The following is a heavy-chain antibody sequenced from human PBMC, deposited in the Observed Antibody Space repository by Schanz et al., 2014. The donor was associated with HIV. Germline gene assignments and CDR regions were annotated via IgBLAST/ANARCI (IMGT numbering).Heavy chain of an antibody. Sequence: QVQLLQWGAGLLKPSETLSLTCTVYGGSFSDYQWTWIRQTPTQGLEWVGEINHRGISNYSPSLRGRVAMSVDTSKRHFSLKLTSVTAADTAVYYCARGGIFAEGPYCSVTRCYTTDFWGQGSPVTVSS. CDR2: INHRGIS. CDR1: GGSFSDYQ. V-gene: IGHV4-34*01. CDR3: ARGGIFAEGPYCSVTRCYTTDF. J-gene: IGHJ4*02. D-gene: IGHD2-2*02.